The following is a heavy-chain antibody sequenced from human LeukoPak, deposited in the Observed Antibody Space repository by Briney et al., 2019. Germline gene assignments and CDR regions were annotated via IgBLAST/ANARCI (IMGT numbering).Heavy chain of an antibody. V-gene: IGHV1-46*01. D-gene: IGHD5-18*01. Sequence: ASVKVSCKASGYTFTSNYIHWVRQAPGQGLEWMGMIYPRDGSTSYAQKFQGRVTVTRDTSTSTVHMELSGLRSEDTAVYYCARGGDTAMGPFDYWGQGTLVTVSS. CDR2: IYPRDGST. J-gene: IGHJ4*02. CDR1: GYTFTSNY. CDR3: ARGGDTAMGPFDY.